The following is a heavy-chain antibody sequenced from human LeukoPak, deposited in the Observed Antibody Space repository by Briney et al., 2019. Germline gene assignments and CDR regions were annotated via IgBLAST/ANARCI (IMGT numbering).Heavy chain of an antibody. V-gene: IGHV4-59*01. J-gene: IGHJ4*02. Sequence: PSETLSLTCTVSGGSISSYYWSWIRQSPGKGLEWIGYMYYSGSTNYNPSLRSRVTILVDTSKNQFSLKLSSVTAPDTAVYYCARGSEDSSGYSFDYWGKGTLVTVSS. CDR2: MYYSGST. D-gene: IGHD3-22*01. CDR3: ARGSEDSSGYSFDY. CDR1: GGSISSYY.